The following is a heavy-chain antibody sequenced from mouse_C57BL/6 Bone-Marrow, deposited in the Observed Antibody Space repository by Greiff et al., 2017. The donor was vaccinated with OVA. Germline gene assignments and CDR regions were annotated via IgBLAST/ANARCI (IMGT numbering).Heavy chain of an antibody. D-gene: IGHD2-2*01. CDR1: GFSFTSYG. J-gene: IGHJ4*01. V-gene: IGHV2-3*01. CDR3: AKPEDGYGYAMDY. CDR2: IWGDGST. Sequence: QVQLQQSGPGLVAPSQSLSITCTVSGFSFTSYGVSWVRQPPGKGLEWLGVIWGDGSTNYHSALISSLGISKDNSKSQVFLKLNSLQTDDTATYYCAKPEDGYGYAMDYWGQGTSVTVSS.